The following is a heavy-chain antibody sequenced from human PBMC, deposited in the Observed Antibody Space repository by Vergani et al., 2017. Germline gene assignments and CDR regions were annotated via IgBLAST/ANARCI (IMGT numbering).Heavy chain of an antibody. CDR1: GFTFTNYG. D-gene: IGHD3-16*01. V-gene: IGHV3-33*01. Sequence: QVQLVESGGGVVQPGRSLRLSCAASGFTFTNYGLHWVRQAPGKGLEWVGVIWDDGSNKYYADSVKGRFTISRDNSNNMMYLQMNSLRVDDMAVYYCARDRAATSPGGADYWGQGTLVTVSS. CDR2: IWDDGSNK. CDR3: ARDRAATSPGGADY. J-gene: IGHJ4*02.